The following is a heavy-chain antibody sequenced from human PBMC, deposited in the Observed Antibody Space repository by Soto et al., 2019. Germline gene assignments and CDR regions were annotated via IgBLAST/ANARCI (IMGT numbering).Heavy chain of an antibody. V-gene: IGHV1-46*01. CDR3: AKVSGGPPMVMGDFYYAMDI. J-gene: IGHJ6*02. Sequence: VASVKVSCKASGYTFTSYYMHWVRQAPGQGLEWMGIVNPTGGSTTYTSYAQKFQGRVTMTRDTSTSTVYMELSSLRSEDTAVYYCAKVSGGPPMVMGDFYYAMDIWGQGTTVTVSS. CDR2: VNPTGGSTTYT. D-gene: IGHD3-10*01. CDR1: GYTFTSYY.